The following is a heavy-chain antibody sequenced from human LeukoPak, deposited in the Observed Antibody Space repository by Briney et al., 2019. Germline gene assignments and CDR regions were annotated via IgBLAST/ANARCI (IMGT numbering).Heavy chain of an antibody. J-gene: IGHJ3*02. Sequence: SETLSLTCTVSGGSISSYYWSWIRQPPGKGLEWIGYIYYSGSTNYNPSLKSRVTISVDTSKNQFSLKLSSVTAADTAVYYCARIGVTMIVVGAFDIWGQGTMVTVSS. V-gene: IGHV4-59*01. CDR2: IYYSGST. CDR1: GGSISSYY. CDR3: ARIGVTMIVVGAFDI. D-gene: IGHD3-22*01.